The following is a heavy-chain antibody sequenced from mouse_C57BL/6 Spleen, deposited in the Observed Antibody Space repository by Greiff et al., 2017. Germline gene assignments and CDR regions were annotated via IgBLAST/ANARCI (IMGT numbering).Heavy chain of an antibody. V-gene: IGHV5-4*03. CDR1: GFTFSSYA. J-gene: IGHJ2*01. D-gene: IGHD3-3*01. CDR2: ISDGGSYT. Sequence: EVKVVESGGGLVKPGGSLKLSCAASGFTFSSYAMSWVRQTPEKRLEWVATISDGGSYTYYPDNVKGRFTISRDNAKNNLYLQMSHLKSEDTAMYYCARVSGTGVFDYWGQGTTLTVSS. CDR3: ARVSGTGVFDY.